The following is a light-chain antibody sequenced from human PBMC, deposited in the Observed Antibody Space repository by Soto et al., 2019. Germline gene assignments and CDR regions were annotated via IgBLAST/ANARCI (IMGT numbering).Light chain of an antibody. J-gene: IGLJ2*01. CDR2: SNN. CDR1: SSNIGSNT. V-gene: IGLV1-44*01. CDR3: AVWDDSLNGLV. Sequence: QSVLTQPPSASGTPGQRVTISCSGSSSNIGSNTVNWYQQLPGTAPKLLIYSNNQRPSGVPDRFSGSKSGTSASLAISGLQSEDEADYYCAVWDDSLNGLVFGGGTKVTVL.